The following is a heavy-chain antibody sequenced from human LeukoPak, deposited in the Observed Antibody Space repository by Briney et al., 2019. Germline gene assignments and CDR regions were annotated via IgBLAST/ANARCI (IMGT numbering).Heavy chain of an antibody. D-gene: IGHD4-17*01. J-gene: IGHJ4*02. CDR2: ISSSGSTI. CDR1: GLTFRDYY. Sequence: GGPLTLSCAASGLTFRDYYMSWIRQAPGKGVEGVSYISSSGSTIYYADSVKGRFTISRDNAKNSLYLQMNSLRAEDTAVYYCARDWDYGDYGVYDYWGQGTLVTVSS. V-gene: IGHV3-11*01. CDR3: ARDWDYGDYGVYDY.